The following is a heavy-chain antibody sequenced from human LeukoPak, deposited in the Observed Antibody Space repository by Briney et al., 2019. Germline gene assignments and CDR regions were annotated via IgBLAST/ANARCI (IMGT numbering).Heavy chain of an antibody. D-gene: IGHD6-13*01. CDR2: IYYSGST. Sequence: PSETLSLTCTVSGGSISSYYWSWIRQPPGKGLEWIGYIYYSGSTNYNPSLKSRVTISVDTSKNQFSLKLSSVTAADTAVYYCARRRDSSSWLDAFDIWGRGTVVTVSS. CDR1: GGSISSYY. V-gene: IGHV4-59*08. J-gene: IGHJ3*02. CDR3: ARRRDSSSWLDAFDI.